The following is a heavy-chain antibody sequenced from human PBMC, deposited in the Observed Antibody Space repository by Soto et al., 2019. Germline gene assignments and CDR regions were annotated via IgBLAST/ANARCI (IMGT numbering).Heavy chain of an antibody. CDR3: AHRSDVSLFDY. J-gene: IGHJ4*02. CDR2: IYWYDFE. CDR1: GFSLTTTGLG. D-gene: IGHD3-10*02. V-gene: IGHV2-5*01. Sequence: QITLKESGPTLVKPTQTLTLTCTFSGFSLTTTGLGVGWIRQPPGKAPEWLASIYWYDFERYNPSLKSRLTITKDTSKNQVVLTMTNMDPMDTATYFCAHRSDVSLFDYWGPGTLVTVSS.